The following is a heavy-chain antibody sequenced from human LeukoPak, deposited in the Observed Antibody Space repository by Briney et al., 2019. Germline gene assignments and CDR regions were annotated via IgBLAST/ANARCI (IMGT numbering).Heavy chain of an antibody. CDR3: TRVYGGNSPHDF. J-gene: IGHJ4*02. CDR1: GFTFSNNW. Sequence: PGGSLGLSCAASGFTFSNNWMHWVRQVPGKGLVWVARINGDKSTTNYADFVKGRFTISRDNARNTLYLQMNSLRAEDTAIYYCTRVYGGNSPHDFWGQGTLVTVSS. V-gene: IGHV3-74*01. D-gene: IGHD4-23*01. CDR2: INGDKSTT.